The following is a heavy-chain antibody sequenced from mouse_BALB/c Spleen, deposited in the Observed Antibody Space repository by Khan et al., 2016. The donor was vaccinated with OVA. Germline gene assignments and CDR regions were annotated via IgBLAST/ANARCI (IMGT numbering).Heavy chain of an antibody. CDR1: GFTFTNYG. J-gene: IGHJ1*01. V-gene: IGHV9-1*02. CDR3: ARISSYWYSDF. D-gene: IGHD6-2*01. Sequence: QIQLVQSGPELKKPGKTVKISCKASGFTFTNYGMNWVKQAPGKDLKWMGWINTYTGEPTYGDDFKGRFVLSLETSASTAYLQISNLINEDMATYFCARISSYWYSDFWGAGTTVTVSS. CDR2: INTYTGEP.